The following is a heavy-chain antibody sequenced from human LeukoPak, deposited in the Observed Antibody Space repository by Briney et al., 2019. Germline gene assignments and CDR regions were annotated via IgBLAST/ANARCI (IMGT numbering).Heavy chain of an antibody. CDR1: GFTFSSYA. CDR3: ARVQWAFDI. J-gene: IGHJ3*02. V-gene: IGHV3-30*04. CDR2: ISYDGSNK. Sequence: PGGSLRLSCAAPGFTFSSYAMHWVRQAPGKGLEWVAVISYDGSNKYYADSVKGRFTISRDNSKNTLYLQMNSLRAEDTAVYYCARVQWAFDIWGQGTMVTVSS. D-gene: IGHD6-19*01.